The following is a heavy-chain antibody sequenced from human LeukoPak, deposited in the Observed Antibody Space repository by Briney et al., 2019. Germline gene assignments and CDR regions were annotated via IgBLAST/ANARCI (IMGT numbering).Heavy chain of an antibody. D-gene: IGHD3-22*01. Sequence: GGSLRLSCAASGFTFSSYAMHWVRQAPGKGLEWVAVISYDGSNKYYADSVKGRFTISRDNSKNTLYLQMNSLRAEDTAVYYCARDAYDNIRYLDYWGQGTLVTVSS. CDR3: ARDAYDNIRYLDY. V-gene: IGHV3-30-3*01. J-gene: IGHJ4*02. CDR1: GFTFSSYA. CDR2: ISYDGSNK.